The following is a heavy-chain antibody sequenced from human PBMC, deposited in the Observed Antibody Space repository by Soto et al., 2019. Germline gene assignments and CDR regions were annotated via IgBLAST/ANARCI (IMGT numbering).Heavy chain of an antibody. V-gene: IGHV4-59*01. J-gene: IGHJ6*02. D-gene: IGHD3-3*01. Sequence: SETLSLTCTVSGGSISSYYWSWIRQPPGKGLEWIGYIYYSGSTNYNPSLKSRVTISVDTSKNQFSLKLSSVTAADTAVYYCARDHHYDFWSGYYTPYYYGMDVWGRGTTVTVSS. CDR2: IYYSGST. CDR3: ARDHHYDFWSGYYTPYYYGMDV. CDR1: GGSISSYY.